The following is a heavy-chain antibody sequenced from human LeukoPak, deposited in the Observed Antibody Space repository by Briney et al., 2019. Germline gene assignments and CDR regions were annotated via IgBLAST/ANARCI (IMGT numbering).Heavy chain of an antibody. CDR1: GITFSIYS. CDR3: AKDQDA. Sequence: GGSLRLSCVASGITFSIYSMNWVRQAPGKGLEWVSYISSFSGTINYADSVKGRFTISRDNAKNSLYLQMNSLRAEDTAVYYCAKDQDAWGQGTLVTVSS. D-gene: IGHD2-15*01. V-gene: IGHV3-48*01. CDR2: ISSFSGTI. J-gene: IGHJ5*02.